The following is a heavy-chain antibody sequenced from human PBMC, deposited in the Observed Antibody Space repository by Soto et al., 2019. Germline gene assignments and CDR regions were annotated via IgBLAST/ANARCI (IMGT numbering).Heavy chain of an antibody. J-gene: IGHJ4*02. CDR2: LYWDGEE. D-gene: IGHD6-19*01. V-gene: IGHV2-5*02. CDR1: GFSLRSPGVG. CDR3: AHRMLSSDWFHVLFDF. Sequence: QITLKESGPTLVKPTQTLTLTCTFSGFSLRSPGVGVGWIRQPPGKALEWLALLYWDGEERYSPSLETRLTITKDASKNQVVLTMTNMDPVDTATYHCAHRMLSSDWFHVLFDFWGQGTLVTISS.